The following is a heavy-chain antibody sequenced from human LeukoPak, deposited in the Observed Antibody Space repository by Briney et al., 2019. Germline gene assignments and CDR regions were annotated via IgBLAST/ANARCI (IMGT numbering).Heavy chain of an antibody. V-gene: IGHV3-74*01. CDR2: INSDGSST. J-gene: IGHJ4*02. CDR1: GFTFSSYA. CDR3: ARDRGAWFGEKPFDY. D-gene: IGHD3-10*01. Sequence: PGGSLRLSCAASGFTFSSYAMSWVRQAPGKGLVWVSRINSDGSSTSYADSVKGRFTISRDNAKNTLYLQMNSLRAENTAVYYCARDRGAWFGEKPFDYWGQGTLVTVSS.